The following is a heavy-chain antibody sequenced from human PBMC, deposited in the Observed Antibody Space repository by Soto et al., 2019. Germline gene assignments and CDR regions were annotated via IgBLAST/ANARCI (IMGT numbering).Heavy chain of an antibody. CDR1: GFPFSSYG. CDR2: ISYDGSNK. Sequence: LRLSCAASGFPFSSYGMHWVRQAPGKGLEWVAVISYDGSNKYYADSVKGRFTISRDNSKNTLYLQMNSLRAEDTAVYYCAKGHCSSTSCYKGPFDYWGQGTLVTVSS. V-gene: IGHV3-30*18. CDR3: AKGHCSSTSCYKGPFDY. J-gene: IGHJ4*02. D-gene: IGHD2-2*02.